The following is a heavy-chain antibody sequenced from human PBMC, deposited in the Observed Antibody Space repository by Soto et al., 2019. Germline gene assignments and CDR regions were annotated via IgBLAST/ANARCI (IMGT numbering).Heavy chain of an antibody. CDR3: AHRLEIAVTGTLDY. CDR2: IYWDDDK. V-gene: IGHV2-5*02. CDR1: GFSLTTSGVG. J-gene: IGHJ4*02. Sequence: QITLKESGPTLVKPTQTLTLTCTFSGFSLTTSGVGVGWIRRPPGKALEWLALIYWDDDKRYSPSLTSRLTLTKDTSKNQVVLTMTNMDPVDTATYYCAHRLEIAVTGTLDYWGQGTLVTVSS. D-gene: IGHD1-1*01.